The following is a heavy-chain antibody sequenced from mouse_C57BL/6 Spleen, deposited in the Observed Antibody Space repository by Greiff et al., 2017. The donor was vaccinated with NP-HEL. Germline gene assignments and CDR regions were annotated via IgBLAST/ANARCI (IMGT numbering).Heavy chain of an antibody. CDR3: ARAIYYDYPYYAMDY. J-gene: IGHJ4*01. D-gene: IGHD2-4*01. Sequence: EVQLQQSGPELVKPGASVKISCKASGYTFTDYYMNWVKQSHGKSLEWIGDINPNNGGTSYNQKFKGKATLTVDKSSSTAYMELRSLNSEDSAVYYCARAIYYDYPYYAMDYWGQGTSVTVSS. CDR1: GYTFTDYY. CDR2: INPNNGGT. V-gene: IGHV1-26*01.